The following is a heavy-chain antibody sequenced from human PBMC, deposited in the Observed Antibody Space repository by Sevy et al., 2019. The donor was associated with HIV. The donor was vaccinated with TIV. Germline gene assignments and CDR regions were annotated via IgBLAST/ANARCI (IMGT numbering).Heavy chain of an antibody. J-gene: IGHJ5*01. CDR1: GFTFSSYA. Sequence: GGSLRLSCAASGFTFSSYAMHWVRQAPGKGLEWVAAISFDGSNHYYADSVKGRFTISRDNSRNTLYLQMNNLSREDTAVFYCARDKHDYGGNVRTGWFDPWGQGILVTVSS. CDR3: ARDKHDYGGNVRTGWFDP. CDR2: ISFDGSNH. V-gene: IGHV3-30-3*01. D-gene: IGHD4-17*01.